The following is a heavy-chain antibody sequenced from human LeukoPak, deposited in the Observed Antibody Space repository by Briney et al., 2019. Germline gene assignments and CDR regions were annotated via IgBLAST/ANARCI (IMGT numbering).Heavy chain of an antibody. CDR2: INPNSGGT. CDR3: AREDLYYYDSSGSEYFQH. V-gene: IGHV1-2*02. Sequence: AASVKVSCKASGYTFTGYCMHWVRQAPGQGLEWMGWINPNSGGTNYAQKFQGRVTMTRDTPISTAYMELSRLRSDDTAVYYCAREDLYYYDSSGSEYFQHWGQGTLVTVSS. CDR1: GYTFTGYC. D-gene: IGHD3-22*01. J-gene: IGHJ1*01.